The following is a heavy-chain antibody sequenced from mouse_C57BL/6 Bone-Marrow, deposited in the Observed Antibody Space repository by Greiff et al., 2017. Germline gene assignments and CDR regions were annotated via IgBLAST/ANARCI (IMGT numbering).Heavy chain of an antibody. V-gene: IGHV1-81*01. CDR2: IYPRSGST. Sequence: VMLVESGAELARPGASVKLSCKASGYTFTSYGISWVKQRTGQGLEWIGEIYPRSGSTYYNEKFKGKATLTADKSSSTAYMELRSLTSEDSAVFFCARYRYYGSSDYWGQGTTRTVSS. CDR1: GYTFTSYG. D-gene: IGHD1-1*01. CDR3: ARYRYYGSSDY. J-gene: IGHJ2*01.